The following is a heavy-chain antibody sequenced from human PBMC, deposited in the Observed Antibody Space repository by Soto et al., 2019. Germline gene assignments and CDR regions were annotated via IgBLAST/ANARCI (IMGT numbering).Heavy chain of an antibody. V-gene: IGHV3-48*01. J-gene: IGHJ3*02. CDR2: SRSTGETT. Sequence: EVQLVESGGGLVQPGGSLRPSCVGSGFSFSIYSLNWVRQATGTGLEWIGYSRSTGETTNYAASVEGRFTISRDKGKRSVFLQMNKVRVEDSAIYYCARHNYGDAFDIWGQGTLVTVSS. D-gene: IGHD3-16*01. CDR1: GFSFSIYS. CDR3: ARHNYGDAFDI.